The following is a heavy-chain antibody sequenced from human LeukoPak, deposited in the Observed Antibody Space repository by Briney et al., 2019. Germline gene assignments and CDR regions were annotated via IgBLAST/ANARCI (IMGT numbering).Heavy chain of an antibody. J-gene: IGHJ4*02. CDR1: GYSISSGYY. Sequence: SETLSLTCAVSGYSISSGYYWGWIRQPPGKGLEWIGSIYHSGSTYYNPSLKSRVTISVDTSKNQFSLKLSSVTAADTAVYYCATGSGSAWYLGYWGQGTLVTVSS. D-gene: IGHD6-19*01. V-gene: IGHV4-38-2*01. CDR3: ATGSGSAWYLGY. CDR2: IYHSGST.